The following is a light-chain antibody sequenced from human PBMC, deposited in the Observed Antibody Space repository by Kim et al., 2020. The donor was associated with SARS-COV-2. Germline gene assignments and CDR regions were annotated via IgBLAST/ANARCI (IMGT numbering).Light chain of an antibody. J-gene: IGLJ3*02. V-gene: IGLV3-1*01. CDR2: QDS. Sequence: SSELTQPPAVSVSPGQTASITCSGDKLGDKYACWYQQKPGQSPVLVIYQDSKRPSGIPERFSGSNSGNTATLTISGTQARDEADYYCQARDSSTAVFGGG. CDR1: KLGDKY. CDR3: QARDSSTAV.